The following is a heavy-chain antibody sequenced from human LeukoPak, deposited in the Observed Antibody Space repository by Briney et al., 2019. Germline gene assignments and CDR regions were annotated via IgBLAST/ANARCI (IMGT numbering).Heavy chain of an antibody. CDR2: IIPIFGTA. Sequence: SVTVSCKASGGTFSSYAISWVRQAPGQGLEWMGGIIPIFGTANYAQKFQGRVTITADESTSTAYMELSSLRSEDTAVYYCANTRQGNAFDIWGQGTMVTVSS. V-gene: IGHV1-69*13. CDR1: GGTFSSYA. CDR3: ANTRQGNAFDI. J-gene: IGHJ3*02. D-gene: IGHD3-10*01.